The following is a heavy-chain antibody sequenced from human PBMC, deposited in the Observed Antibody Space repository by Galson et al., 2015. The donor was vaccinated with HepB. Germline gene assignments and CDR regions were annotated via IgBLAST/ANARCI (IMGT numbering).Heavy chain of an antibody. D-gene: IGHD3-16*02. CDR3: ASFLWGSYLESISYYMDV. Sequence: SVKVSCKASGYTFTSYYMHWVRQAPGQGLEWMGIINPSGGSTSYAQKFQGRVTMARDTSTSTVYMELSSLRSEDTAVYYCASFLWGSYLESISYYMDVWGKGTTVTVSS. CDR1: GYTFTSYY. CDR2: INPSGGST. V-gene: IGHV1-46*03. J-gene: IGHJ6*03.